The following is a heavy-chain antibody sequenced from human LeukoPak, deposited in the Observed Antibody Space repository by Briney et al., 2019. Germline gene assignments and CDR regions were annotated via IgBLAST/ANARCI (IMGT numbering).Heavy chain of an antibody. CDR2: INPSGGST. CDR3: ARDLTVRIAAPDPYYYYMDV. J-gene: IGHJ6*03. CDR1: GYTFTSYY. V-gene: IGHV1-46*01. Sequence: ASVKVSCKASGYTFTSYYIHWVRQAPGQGLEWMGIINPSGGSTSYAQKFQGRVTMTRDTSTSTVYMELSSLRSEDTAVYYCARDLTVRIAAPDPYYYYMDVWGKGTTVTVSS. D-gene: IGHD6-6*01.